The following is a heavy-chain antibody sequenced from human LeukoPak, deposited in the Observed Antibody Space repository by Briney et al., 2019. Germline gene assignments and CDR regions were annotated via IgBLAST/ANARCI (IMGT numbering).Heavy chain of an antibody. V-gene: IGHV3-7*01. CDR1: GFTFGDYA. CDR2: IKQDGSEK. D-gene: IGHD6-13*01. J-gene: IGHJ4*02. Sequence: GGSLRLSCTASGFTFGDYAMSWVRQAPGKGLEWVANIKQDGSEKYYVDSVKGRFTISRDNAKNSLYLQMNSLRAEDTAVYYCARVRSSSFYWGQGTLVTVSS. CDR3: ARVRSSSFY.